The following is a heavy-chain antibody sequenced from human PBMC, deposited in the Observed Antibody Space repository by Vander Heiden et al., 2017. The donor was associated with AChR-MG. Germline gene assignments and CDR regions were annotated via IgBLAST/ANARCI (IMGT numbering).Heavy chain of an antibody. CDR1: GYTFTNYG. CDR2: ISVYNGNT. CDR3: VREGPYGPNMADY. D-gene: IGHD4-17*01. V-gene: IGHV1-18*01. J-gene: IGHJ4*02. Sequence: QVQLVQSGAEVKKPGASVKASCKAYGYTFTNYGISWVRQAPGQGLEWMGWISVYNGNTDYAQKVQGRVTMTTDTSTSTAYMELRSLRSDDTAVYYCVREGPYGPNMADYWGQGTLVTVSS.